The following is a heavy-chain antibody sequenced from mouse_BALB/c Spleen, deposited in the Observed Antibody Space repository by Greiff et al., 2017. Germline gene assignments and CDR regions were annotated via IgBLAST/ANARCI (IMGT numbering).Heavy chain of an antibody. J-gene: IGHJ3*01. CDR3: ARDRSTMITSFAY. D-gene: IGHD2-4*01. CDR2: INSNSGST. Sequence: EVKVVESGGGLVQPGGSLKLSCAASGFTFSSYGMSWVRQTPDKRLELVATINSNSGSTYYPDSVKGRFTISRDNAKNTLYLQMSSLKSEDTAMYYCARDRSTMITSFAYWGQGTLVTVSA. V-gene: IGHV5-6-3*01. CDR1: GFTFSSYG.